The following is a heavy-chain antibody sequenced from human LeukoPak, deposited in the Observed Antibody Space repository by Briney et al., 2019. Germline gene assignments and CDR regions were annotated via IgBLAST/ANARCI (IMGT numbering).Heavy chain of an antibody. J-gene: IGHJ4*02. CDR1: GFTFSSYG. V-gene: IGHV3-23*01. Sequence: GGSLRLSCAVSGFTFSSYGMSWVRQSPGKGLEWVSGISGSGGNTYYADSAKGRFSISRDNSKNTLYLEMNSLRVEDTAIYYCAKGRVSGGLFYFDYWGQGTLVTVSS. D-gene: IGHD2-15*01. CDR2: ISGSGGNT. CDR3: AKGRVSGGLFYFDY.